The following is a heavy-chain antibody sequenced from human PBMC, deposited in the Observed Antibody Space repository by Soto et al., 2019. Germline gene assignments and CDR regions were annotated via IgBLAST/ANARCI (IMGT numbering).Heavy chain of an antibody. CDR1: GGSISSGAYY. D-gene: IGHD3-22*01. CDR2: IYYSGST. Sequence: QVQLQESGPGLVKPSQTLSLTCTVSGGSISSGAYYWSWIRQHPGKGLEWIGYIYYSGSTVYNPSLRSRVTISVDTSKTQFSLKLSSVTAADTAVYYCARSTYDSGGYGYFDYWGQGTLVTVSS. J-gene: IGHJ4*02. V-gene: IGHV4-31*03. CDR3: ARSTYDSGGYGYFDY.